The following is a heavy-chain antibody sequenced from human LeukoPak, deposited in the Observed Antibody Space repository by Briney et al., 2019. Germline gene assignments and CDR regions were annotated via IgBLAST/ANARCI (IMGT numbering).Heavy chain of an antibody. V-gene: IGHV1-18*01. CDR1: GYTFTSYG. D-gene: IGHD3-10*01. CDR2: ISAYNGNT. J-gene: IGHJ5*02. Sequence: RASVKVSCKASGYTFTSYGISWVRQAPGQGLEWMGWISAYNGNTNYAQKLQGRVTMTTDTSTSTAYMELRSLRSDDTAVYYCARDVGVELLYGSGRNWFDPWGQGTLVTVSS. CDR3: ARDVGVELLYGSGRNWFDP.